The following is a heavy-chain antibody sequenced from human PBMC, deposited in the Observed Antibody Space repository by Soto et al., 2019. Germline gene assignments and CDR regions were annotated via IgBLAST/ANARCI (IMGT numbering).Heavy chain of an antibody. CDR3: ARRSGGENCSGGSCSNYYYGMDV. D-gene: IGHD2-15*01. CDR2: INHSGST. V-gene: IGHV4-34*01. J-gene: IGHJ6*02. CDR1: GGSFSGYY. Sequence: SETLSLTCAVYGGSFSGYYWSWIRQPPGKGLEWIGEINHSGSTNYNPSLKSRVTISVDTSKNQFSLKLSSVTAADTAVYYCARRSGGENCSGGSCSNYYYGMDVWGQGTTVTVSS.